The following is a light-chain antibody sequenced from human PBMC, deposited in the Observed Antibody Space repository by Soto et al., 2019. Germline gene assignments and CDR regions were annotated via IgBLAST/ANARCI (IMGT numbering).Light chain of an antibody. CDR2: GAS. J-gene: IGKJ1*01. CDR3: QQYSNWPWT. V-gene: IGKV3-15*01. Sequence: EIVMTQSPATLSVSPGEKATLSCRASQSVTSYLAWYQQTPGQAPRLLIQGASARATDVPARFSGSGSGTEFTLTISSLQYEDVAVYYCQQYSNWPWTFGQGTKVEI. CDR1: QSVTSY.